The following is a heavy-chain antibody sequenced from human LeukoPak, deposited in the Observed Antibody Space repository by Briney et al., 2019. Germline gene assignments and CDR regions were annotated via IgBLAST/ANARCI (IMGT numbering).Heavy chain of an antibody. V-gene: IGHV1-69*01. J-gene: IGHJ4*02. CDR2: ITPIFGTA. Sequence: SVKVSCKASGGTFRRFTISRVRQAPGQGLEWMGGITPIFGTANFAQKFQGRVSITADESTSTAFMELSSLRSEDTAVYYCARDAEQLVQAYWGQGTLVTVSS. CDR1: GGTFRRFT. D-gene: IGHD6-6*01. CDR3: ARDAEQLVQAY.